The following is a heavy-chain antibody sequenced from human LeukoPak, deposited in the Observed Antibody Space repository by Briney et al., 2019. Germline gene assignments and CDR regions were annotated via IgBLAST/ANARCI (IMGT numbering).Heavy chain of an antibody. CDR1: GFSFSIYT. Sequence: GGFLRLSCAASGFSFSIYTMAWVRQAPGGGLEWVAGISGDGGSTSYADSVKGRFAISRDNAKSTLQLQMNSLRAEDTAVHYCVKDFGRNIGGPGYWGRGTLVTVSS. D-gene: IGHD3-10*01. J-gene: IGHJ4*02. CDR2: ISGDGGST. CDR3: VKDFGRNIGGPGY. V-gene: IGHV3-23*01.